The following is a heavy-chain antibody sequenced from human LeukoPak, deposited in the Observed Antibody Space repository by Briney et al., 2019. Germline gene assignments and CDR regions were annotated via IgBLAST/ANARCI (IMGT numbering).Heavy chain of an antibody. D-gene: IGHD3-22*01. CDR1: GGTFSSYA. V-gene: IGHV1-69*05. CDR3: ARGGALEYYDSSGYRFDY. Sequence: ASVKVSCKASGGTFSSYAISWVRQAPGQGLEWMGGIIPIFGTANYAQKFQGRVTITTDESTSTAYMELSSLRSEDMAVYYCARGGALEYYDSSGYRFDYWGQGTLITVSS. J-gene: IGHJ4*02. CDR2: IIPIFGTA.